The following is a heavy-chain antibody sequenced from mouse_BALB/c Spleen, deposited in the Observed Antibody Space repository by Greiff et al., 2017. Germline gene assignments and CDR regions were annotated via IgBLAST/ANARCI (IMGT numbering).Heavy chain of an antibody. V-gene: IGHV1-5*01. J-gene: IGHJ4*01. CDR1: GYTFTSYW. CDR3: TRSYYYGSRDDAMDY. Sequence: EVKLQQSGTVLARPGASVKMSCKASGYTFTSYWMHWVKQRPGQGLEWIGAIYPGNSDTSYNQKFKGKAKLTAVTSTSTAYMELSSLTNEDSAVYYCTRSYYYGSRDDAMDYWGKEPQSPSPQ. CDR2: IYPGNSDT. D-gene: IGHD1-1*01.